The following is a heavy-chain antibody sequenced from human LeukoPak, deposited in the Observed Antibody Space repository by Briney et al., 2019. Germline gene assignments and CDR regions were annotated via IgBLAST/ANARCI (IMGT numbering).Heavy chain of an antibody. D-gene: IGHD5-24*01. CDR3: ARAVRGWLQSPHFDY. J-gene: IGHJ4*02. V-gene: IGHV3-53*01. CDR2: IYSGGST. Sequence: PGGSLRLSCAGSGFTFSTYAMSWVRQAPGKGLEWVSVIYSGGSTYYADSVKGRFTISRDNSKNTLYLQMNSLRAEDTAVYYCARAVRGWLQSPHFDYWGQGTLVTVSS. CDR1: GFTFSTYA.